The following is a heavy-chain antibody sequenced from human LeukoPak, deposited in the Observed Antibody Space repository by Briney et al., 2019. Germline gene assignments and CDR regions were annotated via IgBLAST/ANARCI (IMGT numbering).Heavy chain of an antibody. Sequence: GGSLRLSCAASGFTFSDYYMSWIRQAPGKGLEWVSYISSSGSTIYYADSVKGRFTISRDNSKNTLNLQMNSLRAEDTAVYYCAKISGYYPFDYWGQGTLVTVSS. CDR3: AKISGYYPFDY. D-gene: IGHD3-22*01. V-gene: IGHV3-11*04. CDR2: ISSSGSTI. CDR1: GFTFSDYY. J-gene: IGHJ4*02.